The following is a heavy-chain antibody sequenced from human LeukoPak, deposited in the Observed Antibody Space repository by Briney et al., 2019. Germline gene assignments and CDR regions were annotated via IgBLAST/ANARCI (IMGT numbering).Heavy chain of an antibody. CDR3: ASPGGLPATAN. J-gene: IGHJ4*02. V-gene: IGHV3-7*01. CDR1: GFTFSSYW. Sequence: GGSLRLSCAASGFTFSSYWMSWVRQAPGKGLEWVANIKQDGSEKYYVDSVKGRFTISRDNAKNSLYLQMNSLRAEDTAVYYCASPGGLPATANWGQGTLVTVSS. D-gene: IGHD2-2*01. CDR2: IKQDGSEK.